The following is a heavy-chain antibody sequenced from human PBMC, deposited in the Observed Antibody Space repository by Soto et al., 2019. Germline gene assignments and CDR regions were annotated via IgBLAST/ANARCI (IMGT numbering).Heavy chain of an antibody. V-gene: IGHV3-64*01. CDR2: ISSNGGST. Sequence: GGSLRLSCAASGFTFSSYAMHWVRQAPGKGLEYVSAISSNGGSTYYANSVKGRFTISRDNSKNTLYLQMNSLRAEDMAVYYCAKGGSSSWYSPFDYWGQGTLVTVSS. CDR3: AKGGSSSWYSPFDY. J-gene: IGHJ4*02. CDR1: GFTFSSYA. D-gene: IGHD6-13*01.